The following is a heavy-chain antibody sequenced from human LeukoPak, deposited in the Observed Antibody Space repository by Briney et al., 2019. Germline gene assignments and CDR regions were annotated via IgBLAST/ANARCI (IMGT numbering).Heavy chain of an antibody. CDR2: VNANSGGT. V-gene: IGHV1-2*02. CDR3: ARGKGALYYYDSSGYLELDY. Sequence: ASVKVSCKTSGYIFTGYYMHWVRQAPGQGLEWMGWVNANSGGTSYAQKFQGRVTMTRDTSISTAYMELSRLRSDDTAVYYCARGKGALYYYDSSGYLELDYWGQGTLVTVSS. D-gene: IGHD3-22*01. CDR1: GYIFTGYY. J-gene: IGHJ4*02.